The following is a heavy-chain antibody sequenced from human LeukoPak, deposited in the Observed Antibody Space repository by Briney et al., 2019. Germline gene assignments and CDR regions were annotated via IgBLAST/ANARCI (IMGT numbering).Heavy chain of an antibody. CDR3: AKDLITMVRGVTYYFDY. CDR1: GFTFSSYA. Sequence: GGSLRLSCADSGFTFSSYAMSWVRQAPGKGLEWVSAISGSGGSTYYADSVKGRFTISRDNSKNTLYLQMNSLRAEDTAVYYCAKDLITMVRGVTYYFDYWGQGTLVTVSS. J-gene: IGHJ4*02. V-gene: IGHV3-23*01. D-gene: IGHD3-10*01. CDR2: ISGSGGST.